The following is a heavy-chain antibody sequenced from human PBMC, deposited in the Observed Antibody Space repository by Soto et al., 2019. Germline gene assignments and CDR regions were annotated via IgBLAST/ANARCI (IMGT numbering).Heavy chain of an antibody. Sequence: GESLKISCAASGFTFSSYWMSWVRQAPGKGLEWVANIKQDGSEKYYVDSVKGRFTISRDNAKNSLYLQMNSLRAEDTAVYYCARDRGYSYGYDAFDIWGQGTMVTVSS. D-gene: IGHD5-18*01. CDR1: GFTFSSYW. CDR2: IKQDGSEK. J-gene: IGHJ3*02. V-gene: IGHV3-7*01. CDR3: ARDRGYSYGYDAFDI.